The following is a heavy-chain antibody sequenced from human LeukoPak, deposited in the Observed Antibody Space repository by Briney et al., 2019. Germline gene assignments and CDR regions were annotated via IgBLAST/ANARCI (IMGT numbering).Heavy chain of an antibody. CDR1: GFTFSSYA. D-gene: IGHD3-10*01. J-gene: IGHJ4*02. CDR2: IAGSGGST. V-gene: IGHV3-23*01. CDR3: AKDGHGSGSYYNPVGSYFGS. Sequence: PGGSLRLSCTSSGFTFSSYAMSWVRQAPGKGLEWVSTIAGSGGSTYLADSVKGRFTISRDNSKNTLFLQMNSLRAEDTAIYKCAKDGHGSGSYYNPVGSYFGSWGQGSLVTVSS.